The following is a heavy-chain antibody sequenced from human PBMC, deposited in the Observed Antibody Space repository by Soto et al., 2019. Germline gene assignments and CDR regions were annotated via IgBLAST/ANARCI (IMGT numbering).Heavy chain of an antibody. D-gene: IGHD2-21*02. CDR3: ASPVVVTAFDAFHI. J-gene: IGHJ3*02. CDR1: GGSICSSRYY. Sequence: SETLSLTCTVSGGSICSSRYYWGWIRQPPGKGLEWIGTIYYSGNTYYNPSLKSRVTISVDTSKNQFSLKLSSVTAADTAVYYCASPVVVTAFDAFHIWGQPTMVTDSS. V-gene: IGHV4-39*01. CDR2: IYYSGNT.